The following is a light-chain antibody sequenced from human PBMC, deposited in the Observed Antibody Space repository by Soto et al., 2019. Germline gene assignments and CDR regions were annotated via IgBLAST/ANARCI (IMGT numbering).Light chain of an antibody. V-gene: IGKV3-11*01. CDR3: HQRSNWALT. CDR2: DAS. Sequence: EIVLTQSPATLSLSPGERATLSCRASQSVDSYLAWYQQRPGQAPRLLIYDASNRATGIPARFSGSGSGTDFTLTISSLEPEDSAVYYCHQRSNWALTFGGGTKVEIK. J-gene: IGKJ4*01. CDR1: QSVDSY.